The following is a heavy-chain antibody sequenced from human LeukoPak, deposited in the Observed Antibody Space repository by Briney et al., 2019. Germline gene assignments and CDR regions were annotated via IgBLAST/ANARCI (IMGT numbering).Heavy chain of an antibody. CDR1: GYTFTSYG. CDR3: ARVNYDILTGYFNWFDP. D-gene: IGHD3-9*01. V-gene: IGHV1-18*01. J-gene: IGHJ5*02. CDR2: ISAYNGNT. Sequence: ASVKVSFKASGYTFTSYGISWVRQAPGQGLEWMGWISAYNGNTNYAQKLQGRVTMTTDTSTSTAYMELRSLRSDDTAVYYCARVNYDILTGYFNWFDPWGQGTLVTVSS.